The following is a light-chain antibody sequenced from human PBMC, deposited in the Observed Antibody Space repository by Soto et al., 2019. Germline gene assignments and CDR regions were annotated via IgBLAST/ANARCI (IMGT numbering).Light chain of an antibody. Sequence: QSVLTQPASVSGSPGQSITISCTGTTSDVGSYNLVSWYQQHPDKAPKLIIYEGIRQPSGVSNRFSGSKSTNTASLTISGLQAEDEADYHCSSYAGSRTYVFGTGTKVT. CDR2: EGI. V-gene: IGLV2-23*01. J-gene: IGLJ1*01. CDR3: SSYAGSRTYV. CDR1: TSDVGSYNL.